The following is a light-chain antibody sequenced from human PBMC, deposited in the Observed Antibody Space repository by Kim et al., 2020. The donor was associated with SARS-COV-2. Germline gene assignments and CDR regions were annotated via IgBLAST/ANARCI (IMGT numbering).Light chain of an antibody. Sequence: SVSPGERATLACRASQSVASYLAWYQQKAGQAPRLLIYDASNRAPGIPARFSGSGSGTDFTLTISSLEPEDFAVYYCQQRTNWPLTFGGGTKVEIK. V-gene: IGKV3-11*01. J-gene: IGKJ4*01. CDR2: DAS. CDR3: QQRTNWPLT. CDR1: QSVASY.